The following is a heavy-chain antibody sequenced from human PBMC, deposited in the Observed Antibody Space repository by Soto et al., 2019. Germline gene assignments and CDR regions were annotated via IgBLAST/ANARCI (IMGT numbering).Heavy chain of an antibody. V-gene: IGHV1-18*01. CDR2: ISAHNGNT. J-gene: IGHJ4*02. D-gene: IGHD1-1*01. CDR1: GYAFTTYG. CDR3: ARGRYGDY. Sequence: VHLVQSGAEVKKHGASVKVSCQGSGYAFTTYGITWVRQAPGQGLEWMGWISAHNGNTNYAQKLQGRVTVTRDTSTSTAYMELRSLRYDDTAVYYCARGRYGDYWGQGALVTVSS.